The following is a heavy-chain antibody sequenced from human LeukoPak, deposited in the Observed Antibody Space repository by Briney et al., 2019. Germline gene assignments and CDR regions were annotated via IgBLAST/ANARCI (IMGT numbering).Heavy chain of an antibody. CDR3: ARVRRACSSTSCYASYWYFDL. V-gene: IGHV4-59*01. J-gene: IGHJ2*01. CDR2: IYYSGST. Sequence: SATLSLTCTVSGGSISSYYWSWIRQPPGKGLEWIGYIYYSGSTNYNPSLKSRVTISVDTSKNQFSLKLSSVTAADTAVYYCARVRRACSSTSCYASYWYFDLWGRGTLVTVSS. CDR1: GGSISSYY. D-gene: IGHD2-2*01.